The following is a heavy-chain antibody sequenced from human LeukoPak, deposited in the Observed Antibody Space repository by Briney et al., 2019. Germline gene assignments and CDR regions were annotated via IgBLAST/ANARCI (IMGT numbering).Heavy chain of an antibody. D-gene: IGHD1-26*01. V-gene: IGHV1-3*01. J-gene: IGHJ4*02. CDR1: GYTLTSYA. Sequence: ASVKVSCKASGYTLTSYAMHWVRQAPGQRLEWMGWINAGNGNTKYSQKFQGRVTITRDTSASTAYMELSSLRSEDTAVYYCARVRRGSYYFDYWGQGTLVTVSS. CDR2: INAGNGNT. CDR3: ARVRRGSYYFDY.